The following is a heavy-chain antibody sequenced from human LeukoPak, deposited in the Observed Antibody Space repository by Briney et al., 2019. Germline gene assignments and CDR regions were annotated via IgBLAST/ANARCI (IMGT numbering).Heavy chain of an antibody. CDR1: GFTFNSHA. Sequence: GGSLRLSCAASGFTFNSHAMNWVRQAPGKGLEWLLYISSGGSSVNYADSVKGRFTVSRDNAKNSLYLQMSGLTVEDTAIYYCARELSASYSFYYYGMDVWGQGTTVTVYS. CDR2: ISSGGSSV. V-gene: IGHV3-48*03. J-gene: IGHJ6*02. CDR3: ARELSASYSFYYYGMDV. D-gene: IGHD1-26*01.